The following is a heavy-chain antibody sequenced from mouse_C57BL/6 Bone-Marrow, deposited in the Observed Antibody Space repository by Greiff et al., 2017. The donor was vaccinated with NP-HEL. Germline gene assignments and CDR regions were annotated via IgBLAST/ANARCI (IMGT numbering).Heavy chain of an antibody. CDR3: ARERGLRGWYFDV. J-gene: IGHJ1*03. Sequence: QVQLQQSGAELVKPGASVKISCKASGYAFSSYWMNWVKQRPGKGLECIGQIYPGDGDTNYNGKFKGKATLTADKSSSTAYMQLSSLTSEDSAVYFCARERGLRGWYFDVWGTGTTVTVSS. V-gene: IGHV1-80*01. CDR1: GYAFSSYW. CDR2: IYPGDGDT. D-gene: IGHD2-4*01.